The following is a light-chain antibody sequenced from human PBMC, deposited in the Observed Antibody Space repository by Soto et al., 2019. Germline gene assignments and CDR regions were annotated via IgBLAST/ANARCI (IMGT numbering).Light chain of an antibody. CDR1: QGIISY. CDR2: AAS. CDR3: QQRKNWQVT. J-gene: IGKJ5*01. Sequence: AIRMTQSPSSFSASTGDRVTITCRASQGIISYLAWYQQKPGKAPKLLIYAASTLQSGVPSRFSGSGSGTDFTLTISSLEPEDFAVYYCQQRKNWQVTFGQGTRLEI. V-gene: IGKV1-8*01.